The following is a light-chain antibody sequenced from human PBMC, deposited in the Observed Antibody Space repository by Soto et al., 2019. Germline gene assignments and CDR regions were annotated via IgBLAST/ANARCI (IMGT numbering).Light chain of an antibody. J-gene: IGLJ1*01. CDR2: DVS. Sequence: QSALTQPRSVSGSPGQSVTISCTGTSSDVGGYNHVSWYQQHPGKAPKLMISDVSKRPSGVPDRFSGSKSGNTASLTISGLQVEDEADYYCCSFSCSFTDYVFGSGTKVTVL. CDR1: SSDVGGYNH. CDR3: CSFSCSFTDYV. V-gene: IGLV2-11*01.